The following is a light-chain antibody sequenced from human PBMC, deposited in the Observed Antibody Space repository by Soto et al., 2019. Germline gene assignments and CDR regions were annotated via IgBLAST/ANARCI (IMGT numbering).Light chain of an antibody. CDR3: QVWDTIRYHYV. J-gene: IGLJ1*01. CDR1: NIESKS. V-gene: IGLV3-21*02. CDR2: VDS. Sequence: SYELTQPPSVSVAPGQTARITCGGNNIESKSVHWYQQRPGQAPVLVIYVDSDRPSGIPDRFSASTSGNTAALTISRVEAGDEADYYCQVWDTIRYHYVFVSGTKGPVL.